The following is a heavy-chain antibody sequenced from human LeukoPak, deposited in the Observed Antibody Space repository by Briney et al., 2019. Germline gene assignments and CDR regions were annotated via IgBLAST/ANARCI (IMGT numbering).Heavy chain of an antibody. D-gene: IGHD6-6*01. CDR2: ISGSGGST. J-gene: IGHJ4*02. CDR1: GFTFCSYA. CDR3: AKDGGSSRLDY. Sequence: PGGSLRLSCAASGFTFCSYAMSWVRQAPGKGLEWVSAISGSGGSTYYADSVKGRFTISRDNSKKTLYPQMNSRRDEDTAVYYCAKDGGSSRLDYWGQGTLVTVSS. V-gene: IGHV3-23*01.